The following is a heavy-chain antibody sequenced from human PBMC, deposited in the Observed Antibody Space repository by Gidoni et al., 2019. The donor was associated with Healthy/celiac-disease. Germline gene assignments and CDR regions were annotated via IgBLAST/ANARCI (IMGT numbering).Heavy chain of an antibody. D-gene: IGHD7-27*01. Sequence: QVTLRESGPALVKPTQTLTLTCTFSGFSLSTSGLCVSWIRQPPGKALEWLARIDWDDDKSYSTSLKTRLTISKDTSKNQVVLTMTNMDPVDTATYYCARIRFGWGSNGYYYYYMDVWGKGTTVTVSS. CDR1: GFSLSTSGLC. CDR3: ARIRFGWGSNGYYYYYMDV. V-gene: IGHV2-70*15. CDR2: IDWDDDK. J-gene: IGHJ6*03.